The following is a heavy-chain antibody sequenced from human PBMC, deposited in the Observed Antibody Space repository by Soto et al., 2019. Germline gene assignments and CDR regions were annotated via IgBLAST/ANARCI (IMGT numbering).Heavy chain of an antibody. CDR1: GFTFSSYS. J-gene: IGHJ4*02. Sequence: GGSLRLSCAASGFTFSSYSMNWVRHAPGKGLEWVSSISSGSSYIYYVDSVKARFTISRANAKKSLYLQMSSLRAEDTAVYYCARDSAARHFDDWGQGTLVTVCS. D-gene: IGHD6-25*01. CDR3: ARDSAARHFDD. CDR2: ISSGSSYI. V-gene: IGHV3-21*01.